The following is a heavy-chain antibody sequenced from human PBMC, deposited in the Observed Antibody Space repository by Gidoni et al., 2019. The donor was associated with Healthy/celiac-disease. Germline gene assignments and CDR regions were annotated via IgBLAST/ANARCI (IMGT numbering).Heavy chain of an antibody. D-gene: IGHD6-19*01. CDR2: IYHSGST. Sequence: QVQLQESGPGLVKPSGTMSPTSSVSGGSISSSNWWSWVRQPPGKGLECIGEIYHSGSTNYNPSLKSRGTISVDKSKNQFALKLSSLTAADTAVYYCARENSSGWYVDYWGQGTLVTVSS. V-gene: IGHV4-4*02. CDR1: GGSISSSNW. CDR3: ARENSSGWYVDY. J-gene: IGHJ4*02.